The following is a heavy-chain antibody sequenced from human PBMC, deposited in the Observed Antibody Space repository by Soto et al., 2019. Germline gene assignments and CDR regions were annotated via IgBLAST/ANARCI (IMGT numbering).Heavy chain of an antibody. CDR3: VRLIGNSWLDY. D-gene: IGHD2-8*01. Sequence: PSQTLSLTCAISGDGVSSDSFTWNWIRQSPSRGLEWLGRTYYRSKWYSHYALSVKSRVTINADMSKNQVSLQLNSVTPEDSAVYYCVRLIGNSWLDYWGQGTLVTVSS. CDR1: GDGVSSDSFT. CDR2: TYYRSKWYS. V-gene: IGHV6-1*01. J-gene: IGHJ5*01.